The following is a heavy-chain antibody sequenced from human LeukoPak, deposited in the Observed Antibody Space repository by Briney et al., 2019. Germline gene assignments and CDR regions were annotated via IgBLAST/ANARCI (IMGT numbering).Heavy chain of an antibody. CDR1: GFTFSSYG. D-gene: IGHD3-10*01. Sequence: GGSLRLSCAASGFTFSSYGMHWVRQAPGKGLEWVAFIRYDGSNKYYADSVKGRFTISRDNAKNSLYLQMNSLRAEDTAVYYCARDLDPSYGSGSYSDYWGQGTLVTVSS. J-gene: IGHJ4*02. V-gene: IGHV3-30*02. CDR2: IRYDGSNK. CDR3: ARDLDPSYGSGSYSDY.